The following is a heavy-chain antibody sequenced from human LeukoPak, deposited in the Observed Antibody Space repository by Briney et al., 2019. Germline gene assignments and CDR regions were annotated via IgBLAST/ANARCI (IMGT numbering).Heavy chain of an antibody. CDR3: ARMKTIVGAQRGAFDI. Sequence: GGSLRLSCAASGFTFSSYEMNWVRQAPGKGLEWVSYISSSGSTIYYADSVKGRFTISRDNSKNTLYLQMNSLRAEDTAVYYCARMKTIVGAQRGAFDIWGQGTMVTVSA. D-gene: IGHD1-26*01. J-gene: IGHJ3*02. CDR1: GFTFSSYE. CDR2: ISSSGSTI. V-gene: IGHV3-48*03.